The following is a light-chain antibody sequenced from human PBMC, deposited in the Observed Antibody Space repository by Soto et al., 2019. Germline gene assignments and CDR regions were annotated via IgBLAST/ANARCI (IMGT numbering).Light chain of an antibody. CDR2: HAS. CDR1: QGISNY. Sequence: IQITQSPSSLSASVGDRVTITCRASQGISNYLAWYQQKPGTAPKLLIYHASTLESGVPSRFSGSGSGTEFTLTISSLQPDDFATYYCQQYNSYSFGQGTKVDI. CDR3: QQYNSYS. J-gene: IGKJ1*01. V-gene: IGKV1-13*02.